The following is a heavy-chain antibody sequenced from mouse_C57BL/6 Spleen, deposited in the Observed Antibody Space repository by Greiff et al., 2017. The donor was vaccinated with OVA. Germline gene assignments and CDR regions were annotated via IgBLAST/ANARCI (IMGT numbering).Heavy chain of an antibody. D-gene: IGHD5-1*01. CDR2: IDPSDSYT. CDR1: GYTFTSYW. CDR3: ARSGGTSWFAY. V-gene: IGHV1-69*01. Sequence: QVHVKQPGAELVMPGASVKLSCKASGYTFTSYWMHWVKQRPGQGLEWIGEIDPSDSYTNYNQKFKGKSTLTVDKSSSTAYMQLSSLTSEDSAVYDCARSGGTSWFAYWGQGTLVTVSA. J-gene: IGHJ3*01.